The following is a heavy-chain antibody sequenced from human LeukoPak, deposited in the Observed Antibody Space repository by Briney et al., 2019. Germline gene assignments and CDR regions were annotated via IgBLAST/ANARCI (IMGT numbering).Heavy chain of an antibody. V-gene: IGHV3-21*01. D-gene: IGHD1-26*01. CDR1: GFTFSSYT. Sequence: GGSLRLSCAASGFTFSSYTINWVRQAPGKGLEWVSSISSSSSYIYYADSVKGRFTISRDNAKNTLYLQMNSLRAEDTAVYYCARDRIVGARDLFDYWGQGTLVTVSS. CDR2: ISSSSSYI. J-gene: IGHJ4*02. CDR3: ARDRIVGARDLFDY.